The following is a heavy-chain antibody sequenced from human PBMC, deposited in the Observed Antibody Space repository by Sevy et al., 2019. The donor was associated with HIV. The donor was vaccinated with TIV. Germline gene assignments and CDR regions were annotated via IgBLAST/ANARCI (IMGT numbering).Heavy chain of an antibody. V-gene: IGHV3-30*02. D-gene: IGHD1-26*01. CDR3: AKLGRFVVATTPHY. CDR1: GFTFSSYG. CDR2: IRYDGSNK. Sequence: GGSLRLSCAASGFTFSSYGMHWVRQAPGKGLEWVAFIRYDGSNKYYADSVKGRFTISRDNSKNTLYLQMNSLRAEDTAVYYCAKLGRFVVATTPHYWSQGTLVTVSS. J-gene: IGHJ4*02.